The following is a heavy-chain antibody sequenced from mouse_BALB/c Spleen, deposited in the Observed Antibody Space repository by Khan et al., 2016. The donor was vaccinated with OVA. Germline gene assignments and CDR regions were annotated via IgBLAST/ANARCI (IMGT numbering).Heavy chain of an antibody. CDR3: ARRGYDYGRGALFAY. CDR2: IWSAGST. V-gene: IGHV2-2*02. J-gene: IGHJ3*01. Sequence: QVQLKQSGPGLVQPSQSLSITCTVSGFSLTNYSVHWVRQSPGKGLEWLGVIWSAGSTDYNAAFISRLTIRKDNSRSQVFFKMNSLQPNDTAIYXSARRGYDYGRGALFAYWGQGTLVTVSA. D-gene: IGHD2-4*01. CDR1: GFSLTNYS.